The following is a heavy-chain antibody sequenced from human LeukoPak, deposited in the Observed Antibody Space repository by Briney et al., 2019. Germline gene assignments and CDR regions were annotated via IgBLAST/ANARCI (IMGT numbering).Heavy chain of an antibody. J-gene: IGHJ6*03. Sequence: SETLSLTCTVSGYSIGSGYYWGWIRQPPGKGLEWIGSIYHSGSTYYNPSLKSRVTISVDTSKNQFSLKLSSVTAADTAVYYCAREGVLMVYATYYYYYYMDVWGKGTTVTVSS. CDR1: GYSIGSGYY. D-gene: IGHD2-8*01. CDR3: AREGVLMVYATYYYYYYMDV. CDR2: IYHSGST. V-gene: IGHV4-38-2*02.